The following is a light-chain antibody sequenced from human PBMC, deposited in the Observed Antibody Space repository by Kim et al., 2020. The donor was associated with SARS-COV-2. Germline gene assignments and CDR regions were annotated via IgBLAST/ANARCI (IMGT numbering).Light chain of an antibody. V-gene: IGKV4-1*01. CDR2: WAS. Sequence: RATNNCESRQSIVCSSNNKNCLGWDQQKPRQPPRRLICWASTRESGVTDRFSGSGSGTDFTLTSSSLQAEDVAVYYCKQCYRPPKTFGQGTKLEI. CDR3: KQCYRPPKT. J-gene: IGKJ2*01. CDR1: QSIVCSSNNKNC.